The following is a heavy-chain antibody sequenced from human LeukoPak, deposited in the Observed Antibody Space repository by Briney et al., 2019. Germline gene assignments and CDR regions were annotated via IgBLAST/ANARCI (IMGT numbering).Heavy chain of an antibody. V-gene: IGHV3-23*01. CDR1: GFTFSSYA. J-gene: IGHJ3*01. D-gene: IGHD3-22*01. Sequence: PGGSLRLSCAASGFTFSSYAMSWVRQAPGKGLEWVSAISGSGGSTYYADSVKGRFTLSRDNSKDTLYLQLNSLRVEDTAVYYCAKAYYYDSSGYSPTDHDAYDVWGQGTMVTVSS. CDR3: AKAYYYDSSGYSPTDHDAYDV. CDR2: ISGSGGST.